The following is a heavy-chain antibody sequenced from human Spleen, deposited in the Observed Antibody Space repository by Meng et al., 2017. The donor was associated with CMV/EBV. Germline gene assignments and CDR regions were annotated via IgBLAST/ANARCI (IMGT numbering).Heavy chain of an antibody. D-gene: IGHD6-19*01. V-gene: IGHV4-34*01. CDR1: GGSFSGYY. Sequence: CAVYGGSFSGYYWSWILQPPGKGLEWIGEINHSGNTNYNPSLKSRVTISVDTSKNQFSLNLNSVTAADTAVYYCATNSSGWYGYFDPWGQGTLVTVSS. CDR2: INHSGNT. J-gene: IGHJ5*02. CDR3: ATNSSGWYGYFDP.